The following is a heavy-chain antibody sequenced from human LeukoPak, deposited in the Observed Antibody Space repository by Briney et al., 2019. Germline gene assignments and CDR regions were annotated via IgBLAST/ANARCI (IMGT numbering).Heavy chain of an antibody. J-gene: IGHJ4*02. CDR2: ISGSASST. D-gene: IGHD2-15*01. CDR1: GFTFSNYA. V-gene: IGHV3-23*01. CDR3: AKGTLGYCSGGSCYSGY. Sequence: GGSLRLSGAASGFTFSNYAMSWVRQAPGKGLEWVSAISGSASSTYHADSVKGRFTISRDNSKNTLYLQMNSLRADDTAVYYCAKGTLGYCSGGSCYSGYWGQGTLVTVSS.